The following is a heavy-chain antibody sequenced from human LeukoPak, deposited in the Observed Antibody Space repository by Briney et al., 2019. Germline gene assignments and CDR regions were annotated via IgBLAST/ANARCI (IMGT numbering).Heavy chain of an antibody. CDR2: INHSGST. J-gene: IGHJ5*02. CDR3: ARHYFSTLTTLPRGVKKQKSRFDP. Sequence: SETLSLTCAVYGGSFSGYYWSWIRQPPGKGLEWIGEINHSGSTNYNPSLKSRVTISVDTSKNQFSLKLSSVTAADTAVYYCARHYFSTLTTLPRGVKKQKSRFDPWGQGTLVTVSS. CDR1: GGSFSGYY. V-gene: IGHV4-34*01. D-gene: IGHD4-17*01.